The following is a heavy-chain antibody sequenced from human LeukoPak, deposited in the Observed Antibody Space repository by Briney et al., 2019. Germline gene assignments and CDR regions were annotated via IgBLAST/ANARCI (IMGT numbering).Heavy chain of an antibody. CDR1: GYIFTSYD. CDR2: KNPNSGRT. Sequence: ASVKVSCKASGYIFTSYDINWVRQATGQGLEWMGWKNPNSGRTGLAQKFQGRLTMTMNTAISTAYMELSSLTSEDTVVYYCARGPVTAHGMDVWGQGTTVTVSS. CDR3: ARGPVTAHGMDV. J-gene: IGHJ6*02. D-gene: IGHD2-21*02. V-gene: IGHV1-8*01.